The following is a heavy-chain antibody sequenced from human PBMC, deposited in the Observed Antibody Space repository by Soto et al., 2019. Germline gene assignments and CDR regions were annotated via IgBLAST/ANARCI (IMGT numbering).Heavy chain of an antibody. V-gene: IGHV5-51*01. D-gene: IGHD2-2*02. CDR3: ERSVQSLYYQYGMDV. CDR1: GYSFSNYW. J-gene: IGHJ6*02. CDR2: IYAGDSAT. Sequence: GESLKISYKGSGYSFSNYWIAWVRQMPGQGLEWMGVIYAGDSATRYSPSFEGQVSISADKSINTAYLQWTTLKASDTAMYYCERSVQSLYYQYGMDVGGQGTTVTVS.